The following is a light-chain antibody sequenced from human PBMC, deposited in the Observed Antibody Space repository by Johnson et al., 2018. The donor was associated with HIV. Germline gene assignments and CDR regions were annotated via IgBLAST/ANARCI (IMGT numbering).Light chain of an antibody. CDR2: DNN. J-gene: IGLJ1*01. Sequence: QSVLTQSPSVSAAPGQKVTISCSGSNSNIGNNYVSWYQQLPGTAPKLLIYDNNKRPSGIPDRFSGSKSGTSTTLGITGLQTGDEADYYCGTWDSSLSAGNGFGTGTKVTVL. CDR1: NSNIGNNY. V-gene: IGLV1-51*01. CDR3: GTWDSSLSAGNG.